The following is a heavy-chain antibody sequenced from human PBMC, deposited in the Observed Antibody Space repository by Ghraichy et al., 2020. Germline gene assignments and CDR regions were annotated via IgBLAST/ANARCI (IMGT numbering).Heavy chain of an antibody. CDR3: ANEAVAGRYWYFDL. Sequence: GGSLRLSCAASGFTFSSYVMSWVRQAPGKGLEWVSDISGSDGSTYYADSVKGRFTISRDNSKNTLYLQMNSLRAEDTAVYYCANEAVAGRYWYFDLWGRGTLVTVSS. D-gene: IGHD6-19*01. CDR1: GFTFSSYV. J-gene: IGHJ2*01. CDR2: ISGSDGST. V-gene: IGHV3-23*01.